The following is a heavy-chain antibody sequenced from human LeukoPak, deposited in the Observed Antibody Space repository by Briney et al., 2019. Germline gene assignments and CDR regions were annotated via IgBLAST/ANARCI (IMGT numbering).Heavy chain of an antibody. V-gene: IGHV3-30-3*01. CDR2: ISYDGSNK. D-gene: IGHD3-22*01. CDR3: ARDYYYDSSGYHENWFDP. J-gene: IGHJ5*02. Sequence: PGGSLRLSCAASGFTFSSYAMHWVRQAPGKGLEWVAVISYDGSNKYYADSVKGRFTISRDNSKNTLYVQMNSLRAEDTAVYYCARDYYYDSSGYHENWFDPWGQGTLVTVSS. CDR1: GFTFSSYA.